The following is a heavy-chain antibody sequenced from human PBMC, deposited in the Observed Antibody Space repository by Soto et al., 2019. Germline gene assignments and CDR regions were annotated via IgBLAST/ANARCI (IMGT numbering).Heavy chain of an antibody. D-gene: IGHD3-10*01. CDR3: ARGGTYYYGSGSYWRYYYYYYMDV. V-gene: IGHV4-34*01. Sequence: SETLSLTCAVYGGSFSGYYWSWIRQPPGKGLEWIGEINHSGSTNYNPSLKSRVTISVDTSKNQFSLKLSSVTAADTAVYYCARGGTYYYGSGSYWRYYYYYYMDVWGKGTTVTVSS. CDR1: GGSFSGYY. J-gene: IGHJ6*03. CDR2: INHSGST.